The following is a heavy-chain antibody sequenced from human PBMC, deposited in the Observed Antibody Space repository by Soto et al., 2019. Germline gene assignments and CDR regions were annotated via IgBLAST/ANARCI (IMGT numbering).Heavy chain of an antibody. CDR1: GFTFSSYS. CDR2: ITSSSTYI. V-gene: IGHV3-21*01. CDR3: ARDGPRIAAAGYFDY. J-gene: IGHJ4*02. Sequence: EVQLVESGGGLVKPGGSLRLPCAASGFTFSSYSMNWVRQAPGKGLEWVSSITSSSTYINYADSVKGRFTISRDNAKNSLYLQMNSLRAEDTAVYYCARDGPRIAAAGYFDYWGQGTLVTVSS. D-gene: IGHD6-13*01.